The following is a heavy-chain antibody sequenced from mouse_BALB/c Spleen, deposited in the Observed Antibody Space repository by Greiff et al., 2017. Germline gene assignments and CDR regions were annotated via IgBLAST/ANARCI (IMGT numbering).Heavy chain of an antibody. Sequence: EVKLMESGGGLVQPGGSLKLSCAASGFTFSSYGMSWVRQTPDKRLELVATINSNGGSTYYPDSVKGRFTISRDNAKNTLYLQMSSLKSEDTAMYYCARVGYRYDVGAYWGQGTLVTVSA. CDR3: ARVGYRYDVGAY. V-gene: IGHV5-6-3*01. CDR2: INSNGGST. CDR1: GFTFSSYG. J-gene: IGHJ3*01. D-gene: IGHD2-14*01.